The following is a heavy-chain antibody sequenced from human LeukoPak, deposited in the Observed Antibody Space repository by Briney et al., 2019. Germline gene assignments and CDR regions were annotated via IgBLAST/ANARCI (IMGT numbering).Heavy chain of an antibody. V-gene: IGHV1-69*13. CDR2: IIPIFGTA. CDR3: ARLCSSTSCYEYVDY. CDR1: GGTFSSYA. J-gene: IGHJ4*02. Sequence: ASVKVSCKASGGTFSSYAISWVRQAPGQGLEWMGGIIPIFGTANYAQKFQGRDTITADESTSTAYMELSSLRSEDTAVYYCARLCSSTSCYEYVDYWGQGTLVTVSS. D-gene: IGHD2-2*01.